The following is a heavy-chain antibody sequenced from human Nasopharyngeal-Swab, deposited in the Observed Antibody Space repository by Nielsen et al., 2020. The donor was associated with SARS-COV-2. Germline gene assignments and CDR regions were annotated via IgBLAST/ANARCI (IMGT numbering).Heavy chain of an antibody. V-gene: IGHV4-59*01. CDR1: GGSISSYY. CDR3: ARVTTPAYYYYMDV. Sequence: GSLRLSCTVSGGSISSYYWSWIRQPPGKGLEWIGYIYYSGSTNYNPSLKSRVTISVDTSKNQFSLKLSSVTAADTAVYHCARVTTPAYYYYMDVWGKGTTVTVSS. CDR2: IYYSGST. J-gene: IGHJ6*03. D-gene: IGHD1-14*01.